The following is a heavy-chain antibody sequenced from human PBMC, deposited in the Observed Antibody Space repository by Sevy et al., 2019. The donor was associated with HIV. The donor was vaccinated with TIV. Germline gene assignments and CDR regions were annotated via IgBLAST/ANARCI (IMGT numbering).Heavy chain of an antibody. CDR2: IRYDGSNK. Sequence: GGSLRLSCATSGFTFSTYGMHWVRQAPGKGLEWVSFIRYDGSNKFYLDSVKGRFTISRDNSKNTLYLQIKSLRVEDTAIYYCAKDSAPTGYGMGTSAGGFDYWGQGTLVTVSS. J-gene: IGHJ4*02. D-gene: IGHD2-8*01. V-gene: IGHV3-30*02. CDR3: AKDSAPTGYGMGTSAGGFDY. CDR1: GFTFSTYG.